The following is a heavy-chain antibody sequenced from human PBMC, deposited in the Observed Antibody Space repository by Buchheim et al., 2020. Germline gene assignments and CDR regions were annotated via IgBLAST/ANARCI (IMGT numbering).Heavy chain of an antibody. V-gene: IGHV3-13*04. CDR3: ARDPSGRGMDV. CDR1: GFTFSSYD. Sequence: EVQLVESGGGLVQPGGSLRLSCAASGFTFSSYDMQWVRQVSGKGLEWVSAVGMAGDTHYSGSVRGRFTISRANAKNSGYFQMNNLRAGDTAVYYCARDPSGRGMDVWGQGTT. J-gene: IGHJ6*02. CDR2: VGMAGDT.